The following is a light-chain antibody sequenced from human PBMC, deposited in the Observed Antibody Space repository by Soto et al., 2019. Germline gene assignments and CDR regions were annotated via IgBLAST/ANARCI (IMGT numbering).Light chain of an antibody. CDR1: QTIITW. V-gene: IGKV1-5*03. CDR3: QQYHVFSWT. J-gene: IGKJ1*01. CDR2: KAS. Sequence: DIQLTQSPSTLSASVRDRVTITCRASQTIITWLAWYQQKPGKAPKLLISKASSLESGVPSRFSGSGSGTEFTLTINSLQPDDSATYYCQQYHVFSWTFGQGTKVEIE.